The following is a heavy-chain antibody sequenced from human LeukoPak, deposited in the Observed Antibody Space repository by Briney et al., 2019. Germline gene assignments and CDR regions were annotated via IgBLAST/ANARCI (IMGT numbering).Heavy chain of an antibody. CDR2: ISYDGSNK. CDR1: GFTFSSYA. D-gene: IGHD2-15*01. CDR3: ARDPRYCSGGSCYSDAFDI. Sequence: PGGSLRLSCAASGFTFSSYAMHWVRQAPGKGLEWVAVISYDGSNKYYADSVKGRFTISRDNSKNTLYLQMNSLRAEDTAVYYCARDPRYCSGGSCYSDAFDIWGQGTMVTVSS. V-gene: IGHV3-30-3*01. J-gene: IGHJ3*02.